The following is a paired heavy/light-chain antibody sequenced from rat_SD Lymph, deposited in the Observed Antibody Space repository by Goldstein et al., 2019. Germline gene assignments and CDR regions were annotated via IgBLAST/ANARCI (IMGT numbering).Light chain of an antibody. CDR2: WAS. V-gene: IGKV8S4*01. CDR3: QQYYNFPYT. Sequence: DIVMTQTPSSQAVSAGEKVTMSCKSSQSLLYNENKKNYLAWYQQKPGQSPKLLIYWASTRESGVPDRFIGSGSGTDFTLTISSVQAEDLAVYYCQQYYNFPYTFGAGTKLELK. J-gene: IGKJ2-3*01. CDR1: QSLLYNENKKNY.
Heavy chain of an antibody. D-gene: IGHD5-1*01. CDR1: GYTFTDYA. J-gene: IGHJ3*01. V-gene: IGHV1-65*01. CDR3: ASRGTWELNWFAY. Sequence: EVKLQQSGDELVRPGASVKMSCKASGYTFTDYAMHWVKQSPGQGLEWIGTIIPLIDTTSYNQKFKGKATLTADKSSNTAYMELSRLTSEDSAVYYCASRGTWELNWFAYWGQGTLVTVSS. CDR2: IIPLIDTT.